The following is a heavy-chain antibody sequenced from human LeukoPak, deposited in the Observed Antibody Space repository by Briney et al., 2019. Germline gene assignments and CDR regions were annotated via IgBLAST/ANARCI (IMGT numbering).Heavy chain of an antibody. J-gene: IGHJ4*02. V-gene: IGHV3-23*01. Sequence: PGGSLRLSCAASGFTFSHYAMRWVRQAPGKGLEWLSEIGGGGDGAYHADPVKGRFTISRDNSKNTLYLQMNSLRAEDTAVYYCTTSWPKVREGDQRGQGTLVTVSS. CDR2: IGGGGDGA. CDR1: GFTFSHYA. CDR3: TTSWPKVREGDQ. D-gene: IGHD3-10*01.